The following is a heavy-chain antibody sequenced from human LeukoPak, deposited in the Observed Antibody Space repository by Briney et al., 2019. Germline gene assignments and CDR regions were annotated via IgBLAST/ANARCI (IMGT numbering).Heavy chain of an antibody. Sequence: ASVKVSCKASGYTFTSYGISWVRQAPGQGLEWMGWISAYNGNTNYAQKLQGRVTMTTDTSTSTAYMELRSLRSDDTAVYYCARGKYYDFWSGYYTGIDYWGQGTLVTVSS. CDR3: ARGKYYDFWSGYYTGIDY. J-gene: IGHJ4*02. V-gene: IGHV1-18*01. CDR1: GYTFTSYG. CDR2: ISAYNGNT. D-gene: IGHD3-3*01.